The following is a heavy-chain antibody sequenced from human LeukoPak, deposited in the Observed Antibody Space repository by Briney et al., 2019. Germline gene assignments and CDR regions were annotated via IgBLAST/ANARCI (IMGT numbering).Heavy chain of an antibody. CDR3: ARARRIAARPDWFDP. CDR1: GGTFSSYA. D-gene: IGHD6-6*01. V-gene: IGHV1-69*05. Sequence: ASVKVSCKASGGTFSSYAISWVRQAPGQGLEWMGGIIPIFGTANYAQKFQGRVTITTDESTSTAYMELSGLRSEDTAVYYCARARRIAARPDWFDPWGQGTLVTVSS. J-gene: IGHJ5*02. CDR2: IIPIFGTA.